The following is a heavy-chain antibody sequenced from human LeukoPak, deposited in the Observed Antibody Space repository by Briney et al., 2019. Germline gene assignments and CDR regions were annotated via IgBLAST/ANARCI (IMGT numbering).Heavy chain of an antibody. CDR3: ASRPPLL. D-gene: IGHD2-15*01. J-gene: IGHJ4*02. Sequence: SETLSLTCTVSGGSTSSYYWSWIRQPPGKGLEWIGYIYYSGSTNYNPSLKSRVTISVDTSKNQFSLKLSSVTAADTAVYYCASRPPLLWGQGTLVTVSS. V-gene: IGHV4-59*01. CDR1: GGSTSSYY. CDR2: IYYSGST.